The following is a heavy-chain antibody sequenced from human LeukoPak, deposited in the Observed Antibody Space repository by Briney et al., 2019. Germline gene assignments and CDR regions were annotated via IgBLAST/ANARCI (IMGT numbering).Heavy chain of an antibody. V-gene: IGHV1-2*02. Sequence: APVKVSCKASGYTFTDYYMHWVRQAPGQGLEWMGWINPNSGDTNYALKFQGRVTLTRDTSIKTADMELSSLRSDDTAVYYCARFPIAVGRGSDYWGQGTLVTVSS. CDR2: INPNSGDT. CDR3: ARFPIAVGRGSDY. D-gene: IGHD6-13*01. CDR1: GYTFTDYY. J-gene: IGHJ4*02.